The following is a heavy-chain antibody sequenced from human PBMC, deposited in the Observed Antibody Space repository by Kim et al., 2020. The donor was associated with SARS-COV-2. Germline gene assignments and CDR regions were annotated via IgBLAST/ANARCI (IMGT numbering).Heavy chain of an antibody. CDR3: ARLAAYCGSDCVPETIVEEGFKWFDP. CDR2: INHSGST. CDR1: GGSFSGYY. D-gene: IGHD2-21*02. Sequence: SETLSLTCAVYGGSFSGYYWTWIRQPPGKGLEWIGEINHSGSTNYNPSLKSRVIISVDTSKNQFSLKLRSVTAADTAVYYCARLAAYCGSDCVPETIVEEGFKWFDPWGQGTLVTVSS. J-gene: IGHJ5*02. V-gene: IGHV4-34*01.